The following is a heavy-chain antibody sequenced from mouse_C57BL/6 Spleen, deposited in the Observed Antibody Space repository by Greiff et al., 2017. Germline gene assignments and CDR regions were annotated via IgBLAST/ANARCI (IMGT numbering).Heavy chain of an antibody. V-gene: IGHV1-81*01. D-gene: IGHD2-1*01. CDR2: IYPRSGNT. J-gene: IGHJ2*01. CDR1: GYTFTSYG. CDR3: ARGDYGNYENFDY. Sequence: LVESGAELARPGASVKLSCKASGYTFTSYGISWVKQSTGQGLEWIGEIYPRSGNTYYNEKFKGKATLTADKSSSTAYMELRSLTSEDSAVYFCARGDYGNYENFDYWGQGTTLTVSS.